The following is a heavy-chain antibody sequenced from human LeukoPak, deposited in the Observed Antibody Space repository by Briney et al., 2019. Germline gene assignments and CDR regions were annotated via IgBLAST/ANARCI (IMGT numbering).Heavy chain of an antibody. V-gene: IGHV4-39*01. CDR2: IFYSGST. CDR3: ARHIANGDYFNY. J-gene: IGHJ4*02. D-gene: IGHD2-21*01. Sequence: SETLSLTCTVSGGSISSTNNYWGCIRQPPGKGLEWIGSIFYSGSTNYNPSLKSRVTISVDVSKNQFSLKVSSVTATDTAVYYCARHIANGDYFNYWGQGTLVTVSS. CDR1: GGSISSTNNY.